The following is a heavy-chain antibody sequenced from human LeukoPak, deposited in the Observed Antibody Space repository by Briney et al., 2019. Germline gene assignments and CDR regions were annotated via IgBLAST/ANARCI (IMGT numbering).Heavy chain of an antibody. V-gene: IGHV4-30-4*08. CDR1: GGSSSSGDYY. CDR2: IYYSGST. Sequence: SQTLSLXCTVSGGSSSSGDYYWSWNRQPPGKGLEWIGYIYYSGSTYYNPSLKSRVTISVDTSKNQFSLKLSSVTAADTAVYYCARRPYDSSGYYFHYFDYWGQGTLVTVSS. CDR3: ARRPYDSSGYYFHYFDY. D-gene: IGHD3-22*01. J-gene: IGHJ4*02.